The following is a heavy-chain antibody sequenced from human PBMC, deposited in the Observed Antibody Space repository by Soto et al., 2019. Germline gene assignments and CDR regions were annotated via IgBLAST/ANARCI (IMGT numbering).Heavy chain of an antibody. CDR3: ASSSPMTTVTTLDY. V-gene: IGHV1-18*01. CDR2: ISAYNGNT. Sequence: GASVKVSCKASGYTFTSYGISWVRQAPGQGLEWMGWISAYNGNTNYAQKLQGRVTMTTDTSTSTAYMELRSLRSDDTAVYYCASSSPMTTVTTLDYWGQGTLVTVSS. D-gene: IGHD4-17*01. CDR1: GYTFTSYG. J-gene: IGHJ4*02.